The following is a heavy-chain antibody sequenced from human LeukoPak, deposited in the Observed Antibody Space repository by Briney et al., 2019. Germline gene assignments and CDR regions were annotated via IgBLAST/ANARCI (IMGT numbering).Heavy chain of an antibody. CDR3: ARRVYDFWSGYYTGWDY. CDR2: IYHSGST. Sequence: PSETLSLTCTVSGYSISSGYCWGWIRQPPGKGLEWIGSIYHSGSTYYNPSLKSRVTISVDTSKNQFSLKLSSVTAADTAVYYCARRVYDFWSGYYTGWDYWGQGTLVTVSS. D-gene: IGHD3-3*01. V-gene: IGHV4-38-2*02. CDR1: GYSISSGYC. J-gene: IGHJ4*02.